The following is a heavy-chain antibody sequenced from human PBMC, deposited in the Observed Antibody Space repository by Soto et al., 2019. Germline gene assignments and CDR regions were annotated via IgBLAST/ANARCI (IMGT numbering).Heavy chain of an antibody. CDR3: ARGLADYYDSSVAFDI. D-gene: IGHD3-22*01. CDR2: ISAYNGNT. V-gene: IGHV1-18*01. Sequence: ASVKVSCKASGYTFTSYGISWVRQAPGQGLEWMGWISAYNGNTNYAQKLQGRVTMTTDTSTSTAYMELRSLRSDDTVVYYCARGLADYYDSSVAFDIWGQGTMVTVSS. J-gene: IGHJ3*02. CDR1: GYTFTSYG.